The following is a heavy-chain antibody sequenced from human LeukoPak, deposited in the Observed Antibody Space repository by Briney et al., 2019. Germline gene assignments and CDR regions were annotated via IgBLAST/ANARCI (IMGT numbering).Heavy chain of an antibody. CDR3: AGVPYYYDSSGYSDY. CDR1: GYTFTSYY. V-gene: IGHV1-2*02. D-gene: IGHD3-22*01. J-gene: IGHJ4*02. Sequence: ASVKVSCKASGYTFTSYYMHWVRQAPGQGLEWMGWINPNSGGTNYAQKFQGRVTMTRDTSISTAYMELSRLRSDDTAVYYCAGVPYYYDSSGYSDYWGQGTLVTVSS. CDR2: INPNSGGT.